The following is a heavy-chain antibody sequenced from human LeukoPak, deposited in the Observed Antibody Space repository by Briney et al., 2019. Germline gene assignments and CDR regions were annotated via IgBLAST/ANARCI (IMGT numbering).Heavy chain of an antibody. CDR1: GFTFSSYG. CDR2: ISYDGSNK. V-gene: IGHV3-30*03. J-gene: IGHJ4*02. D-gene: IGHD5-18*01. Sequence: GRSLRLSCAASGFTFSSYGMHWVRQAPGKGLEWVAVISYDGSNKYYADSVKGRFTISRDNSKNTLYLQMNSLRAEDTAVYHCARGGGYSYGSFDYWGQGTLVTVSS. CDR3: ARGGGYSYGSFDY.